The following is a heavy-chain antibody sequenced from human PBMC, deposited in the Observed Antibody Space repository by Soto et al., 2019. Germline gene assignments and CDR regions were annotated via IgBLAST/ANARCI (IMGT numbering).Heavy chain of an antibody. Sequence: QVQLVQSGAEVKKPGTLVKVSCKASGGTFSSYAISWVRHDPGQGREWMGGLIPIFGTANYAQKLQGRVTITADESTRTSHMELSSLRSEGTAVYYCARAGECSSTSCYVEYYYYGMDVWGQGNTVTASS. J-gene: IGHJ6*01. D-gene: IGHD2-2*01. CDR3: ARAGECSSTSCYVEYYYYGMDV. CDR2: LIPIFGTA. V-gene: IGHV1-69*01. CDR1: GGTFSSYA.